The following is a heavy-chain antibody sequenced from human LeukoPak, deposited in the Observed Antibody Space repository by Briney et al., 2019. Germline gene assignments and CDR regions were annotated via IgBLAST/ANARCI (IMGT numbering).Heavy chain of an antibody. J-gene: IGHJ4*02. CDR3: ARVGRGDYVWGSYSFDY. V-gene: IGHV4-59*02. D-gene: IGHD3-16*01. CDR2: ISYSGST. CDR1: DASVSDSY. Sequence: PSETLSLTCTVSDASVSDSYWSWIRQPPGKGLEWIGYISYSGSTSYNPSLKSRVTISVDPSKNQFSLKLSSVTAADTAMYYCARVGRGDYVWGSYSFDYGGQGTLVTVSS.